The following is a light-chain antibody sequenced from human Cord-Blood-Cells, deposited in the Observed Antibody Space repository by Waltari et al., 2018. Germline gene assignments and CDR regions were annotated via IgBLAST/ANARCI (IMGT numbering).Light chain of an antibody. CDR1: QSVSSY. CDR3: QQRSNWLT. V-gene: IGKV3-11*01. J-gene: IGKJ4*01. Sequence: EIVLTQSPATLSLSPGERATLSCRASQSVSSYLAWYQQKPGQAPRLLIYDASNRSTGIPARFSGSGSGTDFTRTISSLEPEDFAVDYCQQRSNWLTFGGGTKVEIK. CDR2: DAS.